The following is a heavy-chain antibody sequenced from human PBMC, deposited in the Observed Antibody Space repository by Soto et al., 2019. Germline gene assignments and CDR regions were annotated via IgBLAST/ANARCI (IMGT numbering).Heavy chain of an antibody. Sequence: TSETLSLTCTVSGGSISSGDYYWSWIRQPPGKGLEWIGYIYYSGSTYYNPSLKSRVTISVDTSKNQFSLKLSSVTAADTAVYYCAREIRYSYGYDPYYYYGMDVWGQGTTVTVSS. CDR3: AREIRYSYGYDPYYYYGMDV. J-gene: IGHJ6*02. CDR1: GGSISSGDYY. V-gene: IGHV4-30-4*01. CDR2: IYYSGST. D-gene: IGHD5-18*01.